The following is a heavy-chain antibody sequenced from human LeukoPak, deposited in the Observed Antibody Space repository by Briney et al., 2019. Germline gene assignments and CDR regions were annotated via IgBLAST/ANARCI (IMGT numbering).Heavy chain of an antibody. J-gene: IGHJ3*02. CDR3: ATCTTSCYGWFHI. Sequence: SETLSLTCTVSGGSISSYYWSWIRQPPGKGLEWIGYISNSGSTNYNPPLKSRVTISVDKSKNQFSLKLSSVTAADTAVYYCATCTTSCYGWFHIWGQGTMVTVSS. CDR2: ISNSGST. V-gene: IGHV4-59*03. CDR1: GGSISSYY. D-gene: IGHD2-2*01.